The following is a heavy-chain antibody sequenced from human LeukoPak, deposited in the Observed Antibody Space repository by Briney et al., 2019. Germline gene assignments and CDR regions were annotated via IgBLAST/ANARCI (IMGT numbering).Heavy chain of an antibody. CDR2: ISGSGGST. J-gene: IGHJ4*02. CDR1: GFTFNSYG. CDR3: AKVDSGWSTIDY. D-gene: IGHD6-19*01. V-gene: IGHV3-23*01. Sequence: GGTLTLSCAPSGFTFNSYGMRGVRQAPGKGVEWVSAISGSGGSTYYADSVKGRFTISRDNSKNTLYLQMNSLRAEDTAVYYCAKVDSGWSTIDYWGQGTLVTVSS.